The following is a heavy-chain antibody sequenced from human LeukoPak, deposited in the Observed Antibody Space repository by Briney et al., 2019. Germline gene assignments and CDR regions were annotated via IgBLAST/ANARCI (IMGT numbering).Heavy chain of an antibody. J-gene: IGHJ4*02. D-gene: IGHD3-16*01. CDR1: GFTFSSYG. V-gene: IGHV3-53*04. Sequence: PGGSLRLSCAASGFTFSSYGMHWVRQAPGKGLEWVSVIYMGGNTFYADSVKGRFTISRHTSKNTLYLQMNSVRAEDTAVYYCARVGDEVAYTRGYLDYWGQGTLVTVSS. CDR2: IYMGGNT. CDR3: ARVGDEVAYTRGYLDY.